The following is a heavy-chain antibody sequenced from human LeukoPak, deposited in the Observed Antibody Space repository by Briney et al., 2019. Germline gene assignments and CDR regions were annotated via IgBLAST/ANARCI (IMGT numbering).Heavy chain of an antibody. D-gene: IGHD3-22*01. J-gene: IGHJ4*02. CDR1: GFTFSNHW. CDR2: IKQDGSEK. Sequence: GGSLRLSCAASGFTFSNHWMSWVRQAPGKGLEWVANIKQDGSEKKYVDSVKGRFTISRDNAGNSLYLQMNSLTAEDTAVYYCARDGGCSGYRCPSGFFDYWGQGTLVTVSS. V-gene: IGHV3-7*01. CDR3: ARDGGCSGYRCPSGFFDY.